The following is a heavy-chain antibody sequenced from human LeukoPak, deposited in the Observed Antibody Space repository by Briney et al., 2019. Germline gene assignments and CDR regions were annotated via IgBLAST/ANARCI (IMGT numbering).Heavy chain of an antibody. CDR3: ARHGSITMVRGRLRYYYMDV. D-gene: IGHD3-10*01. CDR2: IYSGSST. Sequence: PGGSLRLSCAASGFTVSSNYMSWVRQAPGKGLEWVSVIYSGSSTYYADSVKGRFTISRDNSKNTLCLQMNSLRAEDTAVYYCARHGSITMVRGRLRYYYMDVWGKGTTVTISS. V-gene: IGHV3-53*01. CDR1: GFTVSSNY. J-gene: IGHJ6*03.